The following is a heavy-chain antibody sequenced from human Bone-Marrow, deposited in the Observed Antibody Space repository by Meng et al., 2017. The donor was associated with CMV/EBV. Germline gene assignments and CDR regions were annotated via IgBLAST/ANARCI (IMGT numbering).Heavy chain of an antibody. V-gene: IGHV3-30*04. Sequence: GESLKISCAASGFTFSSYAMHWVRQAPGKGLEWVAVISYDGSNKYYADSVKGRFTISRDNSKNTLYLQMNSLRAEDTAVYYCARVGIAARLGWFDPWGQGTLVTASS. D-gene: IGHD6-6*01. CDR1: GFTFSSYA. CDR3: ARVGIAARLGWFDP. CDR2: ISYDGSNK. J-gene: IGHJ5*02.